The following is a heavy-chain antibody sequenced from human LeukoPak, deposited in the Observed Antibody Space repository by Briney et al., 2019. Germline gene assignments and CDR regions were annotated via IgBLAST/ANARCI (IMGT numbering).Heavy chain of an antibody. CDR3: AGGEVNCYIVY. Sequence: PGGSLRLSCAASGFTFSSYAMHWVRQAPGKGLEWVAVISYDGSNKYYADSVKGRFTISRDNSKNTLYLQMNSLRAEDTAVYYCAGGEVNCYIVYWGQGTLVTVSS. D-gene: IGHD2-15*01. V-gene: IGHV3-30-3*01. CDR2: ISYDGSNK. CDR1: GFTFSSYA. J-gene: IGHJ4*02.